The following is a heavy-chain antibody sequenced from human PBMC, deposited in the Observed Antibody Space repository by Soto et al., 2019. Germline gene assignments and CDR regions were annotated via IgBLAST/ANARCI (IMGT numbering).Heavy chain of an antibody. V-gene: IGHV2-70*17. J-gene: IGHJ4*02. CDR2: IDWDDDK. CDR1: GFSLSTTGMC. Sequence: SGPTLVNPTQTLTLTCTFSGFSLSTTGMCVSWIRQPPGKALEWLARIDWDDDKFYNASLKTRLTISRDTSKNQVVFTMTNMDPVDTATYYCARGQGYYFDSWGQGTPVTVSS. CDR3: ARGQGYYFDS.